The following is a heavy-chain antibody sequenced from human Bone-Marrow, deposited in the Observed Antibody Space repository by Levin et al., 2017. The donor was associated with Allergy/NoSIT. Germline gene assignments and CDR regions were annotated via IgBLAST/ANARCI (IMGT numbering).Heavy chain of an antibody. CDR1: GFTFSSYW. D-gene: IGHD3-22*01. CDR2: IKQDGSEK. Sequence: PGGSLRLSCAASGFTFSSYWMSWVRQAPGKGLEWVANIKQDGSEKYYVDSVKGRFTISRDNAKNSLYLQMNSLRAEDTAVYYCARVPYYYDSSGYYPDYWGQGTLVTVSS. V-gene: IGHV3-7*01. J-gene: IGHJ4*02. CDR3: ARVPYYYDSSGYYPDY.